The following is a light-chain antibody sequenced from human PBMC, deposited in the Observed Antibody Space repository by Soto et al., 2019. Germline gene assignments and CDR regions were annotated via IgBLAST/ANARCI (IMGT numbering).Light chain of an antibody. J-gene: IGKJ5*01. V-gene: IGKV3-11*01. CDR3: QPYTGPPTT. CDR2: DAS. Sequence: EIVMTQSPATLALSPGERATLSCRASQSVANYLAWYQQKPGQAPRLLIYDASNRATDITPRFSGSGSGTDFTLTITRLEPEDSAVYFCQPYTGPPTTVGQGTRLEIK. CDR1: QSVANY.